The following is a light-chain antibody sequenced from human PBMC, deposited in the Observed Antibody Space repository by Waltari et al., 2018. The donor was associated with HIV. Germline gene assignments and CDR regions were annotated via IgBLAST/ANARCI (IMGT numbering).Light chain of an antibody. J-gene: IGLJ3*02. CDR2: DDI. Sequence: SYVLTQPPSVSVAPGQTAKITCAGNNIGTKSVHWYQQKPGQAPVLVVYDDIDRPSGIPERFSGSNSGNTATLTISRVEAGDEAYYYCASWDDTFNGPVFGGGTKLTVL. V-gene: IGLV3-21*02. CDR3: ASWDDTFNGPV. CDR1: NIGTKS.